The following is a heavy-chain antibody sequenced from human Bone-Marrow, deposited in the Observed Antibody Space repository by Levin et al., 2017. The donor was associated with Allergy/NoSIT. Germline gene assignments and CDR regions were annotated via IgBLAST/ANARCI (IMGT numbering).Heavy chain of an antibody. CDR3: ARDPLPYSYGSY. CDR1: GFTFGSYS. Sequence: PGASVKVSCAASGFTFGSYSMNWVRQAPGKGLEWVSSISSSSSYIYYADSVKGRFTISRDNAKNSLYLQMNSLRAEDTAVYYCARDPLPYSYGSYWGQGTLVTVSS. V-gene: IGHV3-21*01. J-gene: IGHJ4*02. D-gene: IGHD5-18*01. CDR2: ISSSSSYI.